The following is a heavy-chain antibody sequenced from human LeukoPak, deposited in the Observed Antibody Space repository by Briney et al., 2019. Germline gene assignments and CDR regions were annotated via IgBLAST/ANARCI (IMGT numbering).Heavy chain of an antibody. Sequence: GGSLRLSCAASGFTFSNAWMSWVRQAPGKGLEWVGRIKSKTDGGTTDYAAPVKGRFTISRDNSKNTLYLQMNSLRAEDTAVYYCAKADDSSSWYGFLNPSDAFDIWGQGTMVTVSS. D-gene: IGHD6-13*01. V-gene: IGHV3-15*01. CDR2: IKSKTDGGTT. CDR3: AKADDSSSWYGFLNPSDAFDI. J-gene: IGHJ3*02. CDR1: GFTFSNAW.